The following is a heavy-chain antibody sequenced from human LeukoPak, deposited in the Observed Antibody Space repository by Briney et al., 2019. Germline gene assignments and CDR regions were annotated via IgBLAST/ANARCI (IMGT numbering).Heavy chain of an antibody. D-gene: IGHD3-16*01. CDR3: ARGLNQRDLRLLVY. Sequence: GASVKVSCKASGYTFSSYDINWVRQATGQGLEWMGWMNPNSGNTGYAQKFQGRVTMTRNTSISTAYMELSSLRSEDTAMYYCARGLNQRDLRLLVYWGQGTLVTVSS. CDR2: MNPNSGNT. V-gene: IGHV1-8*01. J-gene: IGHJ4*02. CDR1: GYTFSSYD.